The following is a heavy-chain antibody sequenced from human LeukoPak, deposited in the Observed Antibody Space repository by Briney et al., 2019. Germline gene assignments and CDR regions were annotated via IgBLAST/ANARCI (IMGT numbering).Heavy chain of an antibody. CDR1: GFTFDDYA. CDR2: ISWNSGSI. Sequence: GGSLRLSCVASGFTFDDYAMHWVRQAPGKGLEWVSGISWNSGSIGYADSVKGRFTISRDNAKNSLYLQMNSLRAEDTALYYCAKDQAAAALDYWGQGTLVTVSS. CDR3: AKDQAAAALDY. D-gene: IGHD6-13*01. J-gene: IGHJ4*02. V-gene: IGHV3-9*01.